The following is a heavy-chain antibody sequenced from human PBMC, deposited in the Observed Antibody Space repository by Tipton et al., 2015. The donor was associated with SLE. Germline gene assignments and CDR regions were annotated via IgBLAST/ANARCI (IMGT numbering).Heavy chain of an antibody. V-gene: IGHV3-74*01. CDR3: ARDVGGRRSGYFNWFDP. D-gene: IGHD3-3*01. Sequence: GSLRLSCAASGFTFSSYWMHWVRQAPGKGLVWVSRINSDGSSTSYADSVKGRFTISRDNAKNTLYLQMNSLRAEDTAVYYCARDVGGRRSGYFNWFDPWGQGTLVTVSS. CDR1: GFTFSSYW. CDR2: INSDGSST. J-gene: IGHJ5*02.